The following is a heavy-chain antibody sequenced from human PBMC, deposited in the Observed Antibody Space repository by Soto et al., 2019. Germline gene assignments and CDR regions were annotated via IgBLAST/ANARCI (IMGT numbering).Heavy chain of an antibody. CDR1: GVTFRGYA. V-gene: IGHV3-30*14. J-gene: IGHJ4*02. CDR3: ARAYQLTYYFDY. CDR2: ISDDGSKT. D-gene: IGHD2-21*01. Sequence: GGSLRLSCAGSGVTFRGYAVHWVRQAPGKGLEWVTVISDDGSKTYYVDSVKGRFTVSRDDSTNTVFLQMSSLRTEDTAVYHCARAYQLTYYFDYWGPGTLVTVSA.